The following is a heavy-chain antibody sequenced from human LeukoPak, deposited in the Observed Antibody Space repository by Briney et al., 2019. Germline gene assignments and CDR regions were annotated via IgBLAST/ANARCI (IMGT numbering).Heavy chain of an antibody. Sequence: GESLKISCQGSGYSFTNYWIGWVRQMPGKGLEWMGIIYPGDSDTRYSPSFQGQVTISADKSISTAYLQWSSLKASDTAMYYCARRDCTSTSCYGYSWFDPWGQGTLVTVSS. CDR2: IYPGDSDT. V-gene: IGHV5-51*01. J-gene: IGHJ5*02. D-gene: IGHD2-2*01. CDR3: ARRDCTSTSCYGYSWFDP. CDR1: GYSFTNYW.